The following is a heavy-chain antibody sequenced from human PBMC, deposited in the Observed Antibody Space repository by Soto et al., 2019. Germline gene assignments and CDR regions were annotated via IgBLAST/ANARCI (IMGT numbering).Heavy chain of an antibody. Sequence: EVQLLGSGGGLVQPGGSLRLSCAASGFTFSSYAMSWVRQAPGKGLEWVSAISGSGGSTYYADSVKGRFTISRDNSKNTLYLQMNSLRAEDTAVYYCAKVGYCSGGSCYHAEYFQHWGQGTLVTVSS. CDR2: ISGSGGST. CDR1: GFTFSSYA. CDR3: AKVGYCSGGSCYHAEYFQH. J-gene: IGHJ1*01. V-gene: IGHV3-23*01. D-gene: IGHD2-15*01.